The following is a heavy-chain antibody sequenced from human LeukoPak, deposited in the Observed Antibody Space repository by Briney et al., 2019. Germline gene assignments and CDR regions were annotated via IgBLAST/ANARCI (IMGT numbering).Heavy chain of an antibody. CDR2: IYYSGST. J-gene: IGHJ4*02. V-gene: IGHV4-39*01. CDR1: GGSISSYY. CDR3: ARSHAYYDFWSGLSGGNYFDY. Sequence: PSETLSLTCTVSGGSISSYYWGWIRQPPGKGLEWIGSIYYSGSTYYNPSLKSRVTISVDTSKNQFSLKLSSVTAADTAVYYCARSHAYYDFWSGLSGGNYFDYWGQGTLVTVSS. D-gene: IGHD3-3*01.